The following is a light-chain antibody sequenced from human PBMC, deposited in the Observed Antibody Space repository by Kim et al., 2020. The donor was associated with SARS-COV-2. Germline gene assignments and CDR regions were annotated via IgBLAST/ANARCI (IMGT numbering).Light chain of an antibody. V-gene: IGLV3-1*01. Sequence: SYELTQPPSVSVSPGQTASITCSVDKLGDKYACWYQQKPGQSPVLVIYQDSKRPSGIPERFSGSNSGNTATLTISGTQAMDEADYYCQAWDSSTYGFGTG. CDR3: QAWDSSTYG. CDR2: QDS. CDR1: KLGDKY. J-gene: IGLJ1*01.